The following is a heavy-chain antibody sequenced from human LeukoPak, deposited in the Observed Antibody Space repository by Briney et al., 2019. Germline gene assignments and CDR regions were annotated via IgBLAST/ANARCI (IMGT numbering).Heavy chain of an antibody. V-gene: IGHV4-4*07. CDR2: IYTSGST. Sequence: SETLSLTCTVSGGSISSYYWSWIRQPAGEGLEWIGRIYTSGSTNYNPSLKSRVTMSVDTSKNQFSLKLSSVTAADTAVYYCARDLSSSWYVSSPDYGMDVWGQGTTVTVSS. CDR3: ARDLSSSWYVSSPDYGMDV. J-gene: IGHJ6*02. CDR1: GGSISSYY. D-gene: IGHD6-13*01.